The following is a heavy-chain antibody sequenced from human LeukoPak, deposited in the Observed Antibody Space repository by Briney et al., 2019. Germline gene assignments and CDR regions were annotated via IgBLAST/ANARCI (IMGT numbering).Heavy chain of an antibody. CDR3: AREEAASSSWYCFDY. J-gene: IGHJ4*02. Sequence: GGSLRLSCAASGFTFSSYAMHWVRQAPGKGLEWVAVISYDGSNKYYADSVKGRFTISRDNSKNTLYLQMNSLRAEDTAVYYCAREEAASSSWYCFDYWGQGTLVTVSS. V-gene: IGHV3-30*04. CDR2: ISYDGSNK. CDR1: GFTFSSYA. D-gene: IGHD6-13*01.